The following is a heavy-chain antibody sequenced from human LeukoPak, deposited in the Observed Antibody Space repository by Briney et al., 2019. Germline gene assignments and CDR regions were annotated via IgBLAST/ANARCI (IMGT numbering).Heavy chain of an antibody. CDR2: IYYSGST. D-gene: IGHD3-10*01. J-gene: IGHJ4*02. CDR1: GGSISSYY. V-gene: IGHV4-59*08. Sequence: SETLSLTCTASGGSISSYYWSWIRQPPGKGLEWIGFIYYSGSTNYNPSLKSRVTISVDTSKNQFSLKLSSVTAADTAVYYCARHRLAYVYGPFDYWGQGTLVTVSS. CDR3: ARHRLAYVYGPFDY.